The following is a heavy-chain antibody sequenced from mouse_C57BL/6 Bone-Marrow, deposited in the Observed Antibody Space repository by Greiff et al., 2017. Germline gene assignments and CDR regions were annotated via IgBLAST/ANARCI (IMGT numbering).Heavy chain of an antibody. D-gene: IGHD1-1*01. CDR3: VSHYGSSYDAMDY. CDR2: IRSKSNNYAT. Sequence: EVKVVESGGGLVQPKGSLKLSCAASGFSFNTYAMNWVRQAPGKGLEWVARIRSKSNNYATYYADSVKDRFTISRDDSESMLYLQMNNLKTEDTAMYYCVSHYGSSYDAMDYWGQGTSVTVSS. J-gene: IGHJ4*01. V-gene: IGHV10-1*01. CDR1: GFSFNTYA.